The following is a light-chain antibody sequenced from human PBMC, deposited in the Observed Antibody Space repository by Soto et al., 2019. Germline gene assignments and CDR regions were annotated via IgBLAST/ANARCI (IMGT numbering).Light chain of an antibody. J-gene: IGLJ1*01. CDR1: SSNIGAGYD. V-gene: IGLV1-40*01. Sequence: QPELTQPPSGPGAPRERGTISCTGSSSNIGAGYDVHWYQQLPGTAPKLLIYGNSNRPSGVPDRFSGSKSGTSASLAITGLQAEDEADYYCQSYDSSLSGYVFGTGTKVTVL. CDR2: GNS. CDR3: QSYDSSLSGYV.